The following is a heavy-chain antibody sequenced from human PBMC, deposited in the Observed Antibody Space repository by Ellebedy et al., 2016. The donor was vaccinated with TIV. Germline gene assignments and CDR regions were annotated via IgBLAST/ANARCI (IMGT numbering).Heavy chain of an antibody. D-gene: IGHD2-2*01. CDR1: GYPFPNYG. J-gene: IGHJ4*02. CDR3: ARDVPADAAALLDY. V-gene: IGHV1-18*04. CDR2: ISAYNGNT. Sequence: AASVKVSCKASGYPFPNYGVSWVRQAPGQGLEWVGWISAYNGNTKYGQKFQGRISLTTGTSMGTAYMGLRSLRSDDTGVYFCARDVPADAAALLDYWGQGTRVTVSS.